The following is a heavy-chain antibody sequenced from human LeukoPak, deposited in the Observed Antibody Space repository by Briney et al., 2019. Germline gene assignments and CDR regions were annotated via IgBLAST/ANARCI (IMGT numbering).Heavy chain of an antibody. CDR1: GFTFSIYG. V-gene: IGHV3-33*01. CDR3: ARANYGSGSNYYYGLDV. CDR2: IWFDGSNK. J-gene: IGHJ6*02. D-gene: IGHD3-10*01. Sequence: GRSLRLSCGASGFTFSIYGMDWVRHAPGKGPEWVADIWFDGSNKYYADSVKGRFTISRDNSKNTLYLQINSLRAEDTAVYYCARANYGSGSNYYYGLDVWGQGTTVTVSS.